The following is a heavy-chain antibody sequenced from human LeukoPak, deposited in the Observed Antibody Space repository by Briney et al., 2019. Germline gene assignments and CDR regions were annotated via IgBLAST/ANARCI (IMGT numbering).Heavy chain of an antibody. CDR2: IYSCGST. J-gene: IGHJ4*02. CDR1: GFTVSTYY. CDR3: ARGLGYCTSTTCLLPFDY. V-gene: IGHV3-53*01. D-gene: IGHD2-2*01. Sequence: GGSLRLSCAASGFTVSTYYMTWVRQAPGKGLECVSVIYSCGSTYYADSVKGRFTVSRDNSKNTLYLQMNSLRAEDTAMYYCARGLGYCTSTTCLLPFDYWGQETRVTVSS.